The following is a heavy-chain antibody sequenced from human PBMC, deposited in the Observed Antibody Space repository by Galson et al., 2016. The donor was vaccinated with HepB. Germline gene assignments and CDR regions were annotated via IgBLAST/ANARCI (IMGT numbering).Heavy chain of an antibody. Sequence: SLRLSCAASGFTFNRPYMHWVRQAPGKGLVWVSVTNTDGSSTTYADAVKGRFTISSDNAKKTLYLQMNSLRAEDTAVYYGASTRYPYSMDVWGQGTTVTVSS. V-gene: IGHV3-74*01. CDR3: ASTRYPYSMDV. D-gene: IGHD2-2*01. CDR2: TNTDGSST. CDR1: GFTFNRPY. J-gene: IGHJ6*02.